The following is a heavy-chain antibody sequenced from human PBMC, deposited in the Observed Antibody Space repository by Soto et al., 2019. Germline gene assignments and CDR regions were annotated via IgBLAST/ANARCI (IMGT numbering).Heavy chain of an antibody. CDR1: GGTFSSYA. Sequence: QVQLVQSGAEVKKPGSSVKVSCKASGGTFSSYAISWVRQAPGQGLEWMGGIIPIFGTANYAQKFQGRVXXXXXXXXXXXXXXLSXLRSEDTAVYYCARASWFSSGITGTTLDYWGQGTLVTVSS. CDR3: ARASWFSSGITGTTLDY. D-gene: IGHD1-7*01. J-gene: IGHJ4*02. V-gene: IGHV1-69*01. CDR2: IIPIFGTA.